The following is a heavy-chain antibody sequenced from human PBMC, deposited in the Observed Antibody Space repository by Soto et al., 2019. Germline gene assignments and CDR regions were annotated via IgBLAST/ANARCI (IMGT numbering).Heavy chain of an antibody. Sequence: QVQLVQSGAEVKEPGASVKVSCKASGYTFTYYTIHWVRQAPGQGLEWMGSISSGNGNTKFSQKFQDRVTFTRDTSAGTAYMELGSLTSDDTAVYYWARKRQLVSFDSWGQGTLVTVSS. CDR1: GYTFTYYT. CDR2: ISSGNGNT. J-gene: IGHJ4*02. V-gene: IGHV1-3*01. CDR3: ARKRQLVSFDS. D-gene: IGHD6-6*01.